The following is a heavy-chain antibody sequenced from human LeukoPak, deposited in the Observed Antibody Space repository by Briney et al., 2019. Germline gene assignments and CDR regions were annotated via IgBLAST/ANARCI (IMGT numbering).Heavy chain of an antibody. CDR1: GFTFSGSA. V-gene: IGHV3-73*01. D-gene: IGHD1-26*01. J-gene: IGHJ5*02. CDR3: TRDSGTYNWFDP. CDR2: IDKKDKGYVTAT. Sequence: GGSLRLSCAASGFTFSGSAIHWVRQSSGKGLEWVGQIDKKDKGYVTATAYAASVKGRFTISRDDPINTAYLQMKSLKTEDTALYYCTRDSGTYNWFDPWGQGTLVTVSS.